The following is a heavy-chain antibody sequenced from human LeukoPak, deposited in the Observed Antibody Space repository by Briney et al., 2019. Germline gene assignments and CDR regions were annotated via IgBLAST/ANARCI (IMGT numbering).Heavy chain of an antibody. CDR1: GYTFTGYY. CDR2: INPNSGGT. J-gene: IGHJ4*02. CDR3: ARAEHIVVVTAPRDFDD. D-gene: IGHD2-21*02. Sequence: ASVKVSCKASGYTFTGYYMHWVRQAPGQGLEWMGWINPNSGGTDYAQKYQGRVTMTRDTSISTAYMELSRLRSDDTAVYYCARAEHIVVVTAPRDFDDWGQGTLVTVSS. V-gene: IGHV1-2*02.